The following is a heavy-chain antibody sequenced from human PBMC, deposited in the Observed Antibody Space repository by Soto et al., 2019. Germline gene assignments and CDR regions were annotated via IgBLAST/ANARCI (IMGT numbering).Heavy chain of an antibody. CDR1: GYAFTSFG. J-gene: IGHJ3*02. CDR3: ARCSGGTCYASYAFDI. D-gene: IGHD2-15*01. Sequence: QVQLVQSGIEVKNPGASVKVSCMASGYAFTSFGISWVRQAPGQGLEWMGWTVANNGYTKYAQNLQGRVTLITDTSTSTAYMELRSLMYDDTAVYYCARCSGGTCYASYAFDIWGQGTMVTVSS. V-gene: IGHV1-18*01. CDR2: TVANNGYT.